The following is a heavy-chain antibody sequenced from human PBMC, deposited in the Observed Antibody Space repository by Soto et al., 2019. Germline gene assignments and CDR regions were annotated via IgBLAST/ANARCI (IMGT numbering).Heavy chain of an antibody. Sequence: ASVKVSCKASGYSFTVYYMHWVRQAPGEGLEWMGWINPNSGGTNNAQKFQGWVTMTRDTSISTAYMELSRLRSDNTAVFYCAIGIVRGVGSDYWGQGTLVTVCS. V-gene: IGHV1-2*04. CDR2: INPNSGGT. J-gene: IGHJ4*02. CDR3: AIGIVRGVGSDY. D-gene: IGHD3-10*01. CDR1: GYSFTVYY.